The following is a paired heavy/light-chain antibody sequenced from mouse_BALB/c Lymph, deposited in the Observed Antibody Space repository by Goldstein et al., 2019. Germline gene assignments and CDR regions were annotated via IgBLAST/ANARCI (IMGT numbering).Light chain of an antibody. CDR3: SQSTHVPPLT. J-gene: IGKJ5*01. Sequence: DVVMTQTPLSLPVSLGDQASISCRSSQSLVHSNGNTYLHWYLQKPGQSPKLLIYKVSNRFSGVPDRFSGSGSGTDFTLKISRVEAEDLGVYFCSQSTHVPPLTFGAGTKLELK. V-gene: IGKV1-110*01. CDR1: QSLVHSNGNTY. CDR2: KVS.
Heavy chain of an antibody. J-gene: IGHJ2*01. CDR1: GYTFTEYT. D-gene: IGHD2-3*01. CDR3: ATIYLHY. V-gene: IGHV1-18*01. Sequence: EVQLQQSGPELVKPGASVKISCKTSGYTFTEYTMHWVKQSHGKSLEWIGGINPNNGGTSYNQKFKGKATLTVDKSSSTAYMELRSLTSEDSAVYYCATIYLHYWGQGTTLTVSS. CDR2: INPNNGGT.